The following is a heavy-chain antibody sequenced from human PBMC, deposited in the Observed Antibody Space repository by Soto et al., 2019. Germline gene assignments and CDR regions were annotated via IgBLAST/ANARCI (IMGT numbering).Heavy chain of an antibody. CDR1: GFTFSSYS. J-gene: IGHJ4*02. CDR3: ARDLDTAWAPWLDH. Sequence: PGGSLRLSCAASGFTFSSYSMNWVRQAPGKGLEWVSSISSSSSYIYYADSVKGRFTISRDNAKNSLYLQMNSLRAEDAAVYYCARDLDTAWAPWLDHWAQGTLVTVSS. D-gene: IGHD5-18*01. CDR2: ISSSSSYI. V-gene: IGHV3-21*01.